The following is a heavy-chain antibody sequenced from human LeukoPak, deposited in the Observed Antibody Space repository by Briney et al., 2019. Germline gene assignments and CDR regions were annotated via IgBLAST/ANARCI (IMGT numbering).Heavy chain of an antibody. D-gene: IGHD4-11*01. V-gene: IGHV3-43*01. Sequence: GSLRLSCAASGFTFDDYTMHWVRQAPGKGLEWVSLISRDGGSTYYADSVKGRFTISRDNSKNSLYLQMNSLRTEDTALYYCAKAMAPYSNLDYWGQGTLVTVSS. CDR2: ISRDGGST. CDR1: GFTFDDYT. CDR3: AKAMAPYSNLDY. J-gene: IGHJ4*02.